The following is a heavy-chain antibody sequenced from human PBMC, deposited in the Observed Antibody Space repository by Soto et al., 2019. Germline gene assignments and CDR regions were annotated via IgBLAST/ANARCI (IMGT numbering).Heavy chain of an antibody. J-gene: IGHJ6*02. Sequence: GGSLRLSCAASGFTFSSYAMSWVRQAPGKGLEWVSAISGSGGSTYYADSVKGRFTISRDNSKNTLYLQMNSLRAEDTAVYYCAKDTPIDDFWSGYTTNTYYGMDVWGQGTTVTV. CDR2: ISGSGGST. CDR1: GFTFSSYA. CDR3: AKDTPIDDFWSGYTTNTYYGMDV. D-gene: IGHD3-3*01. V-gene: IGHV3-23*01.